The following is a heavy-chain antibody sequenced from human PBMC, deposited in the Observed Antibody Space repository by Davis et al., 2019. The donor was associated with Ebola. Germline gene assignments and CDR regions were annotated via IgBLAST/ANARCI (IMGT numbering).Heavy chain of an antibody. Sequence: GGSLRLSCAASGFTFSGYAMNWVCQAPGKGLEWVSAISGGGSGTDYTDSVKGRFTISRDNSKNTLYLQMSSLRAEDTAVYFCAKGRLRFLEWSMFDYWGQGALVTVSS. J-gene: IGHJ4*02. V-gene: IGHV3-23*01. CDR2: ISGGGSGT. CDR1: GFTFSGYA. D-gene: IGHD3-3*01. CDR3: AKGRLRFLEWSMFDY.